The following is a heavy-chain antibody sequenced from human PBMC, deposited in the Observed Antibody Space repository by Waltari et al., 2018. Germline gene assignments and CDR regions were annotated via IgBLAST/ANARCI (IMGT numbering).Heavy chain of an antibody. CDR3: ATRGGISNWGLDY. CDR2: ISSVSGSI. Sequence: EVQLVESGGGLVQSGGSLRLSCAASGFTFSTYNMNWVRQAPGKGMELLSYISSVSGSISYADSVKGRLTISGDNARNSLYLQMNNRRAEDTAVYYCATRGGISNWGLDYWGQGTLVTVSS. CDR1: GFTFSTYN. V-gene: IGHV3-48*04. J-gene: IGHJ4*02. D-gene: IGHD7-27*01.